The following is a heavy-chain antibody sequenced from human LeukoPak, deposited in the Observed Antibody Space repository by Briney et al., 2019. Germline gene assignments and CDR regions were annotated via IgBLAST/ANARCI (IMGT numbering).Heavy chain of an antibody. CDR3: TILAVASDFDY. CDR1: GFTVGSNY. D-gene: IGHD6-19*01. V-gene: IGHV3-33*08. Sequence: PGGSLRLSCAASGFTVGSNYMSWVRQAPGKGLEWVAIIWYDGSDKYYGDSVKGRFTISRDNSKNTLYLQMNSLRAEDTAVYYCTILAVASDFDYWGQGTLVTVSS. J-gene: IGHJ4*02. CDR2: IWYDGSDK.